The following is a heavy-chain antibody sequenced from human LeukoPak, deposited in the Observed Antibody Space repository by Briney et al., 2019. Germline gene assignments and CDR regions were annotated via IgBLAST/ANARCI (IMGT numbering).Heavy chain of an antibody. CDR3: ARDIPGEGSLDAFDI. Sequence: ASVKVSCKASGYTFTTYDISWVRQAPGQGLEWMGWISAYNKNTNYAQKFRGRVAMTTDTSTSTAYMELRNLRSDDTAMYYCARDIPGEGSLDAFDIWGQGTMVTVSS. D-gene: IGHD3-16*01. J-gene: IGHJ3*02. CDR2: ISAYNKNT. CDR1: GYTFTTYD. V-gene: IGHV1-18*01.